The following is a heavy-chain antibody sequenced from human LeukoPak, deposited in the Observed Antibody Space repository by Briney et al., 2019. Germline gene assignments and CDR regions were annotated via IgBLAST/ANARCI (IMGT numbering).Heavy chain of an antibody. D-gene: IGHD5-24*01. Sequence: SETLSLTCTVSGGALSSGGYYWTWIRQPPGKGLEWIGNIYHSGTPYYNPSLKSRVTLSVDRSKNQFSLKMTSVTAADTAVYYCARDNSHVEMATRRSWGQGTLVTVSS. J-gene: IGHJ4*02. CDR2: IYHSGTP. CDR3: ARDNSHVEMATRRS. CDR1: GGALSSGGYY. V-gene: IGHV4-30-2*01.